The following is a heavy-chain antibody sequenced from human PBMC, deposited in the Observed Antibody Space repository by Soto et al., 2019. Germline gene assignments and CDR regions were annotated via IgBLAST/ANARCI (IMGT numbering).Heavy chain of an antibody. CDR2: ISYDGSNK. CDR3: AKDGGSPGIVDY. J-gene: IGHJ4*02. V-gene: IGHV3-30*18. D-gene: IGHD3-16*01. CDR1: GFTFSSYG. Sequence: GGSLRLSCAASGFTFSSYGMHWVRQAPGKGLEWVAVISYDGSNKYYADSVKGRFTISRDNSKNTLYLQMNSLRAEDTDVYYCAKDGGSPGIVDYWGQGTLVTVSS.